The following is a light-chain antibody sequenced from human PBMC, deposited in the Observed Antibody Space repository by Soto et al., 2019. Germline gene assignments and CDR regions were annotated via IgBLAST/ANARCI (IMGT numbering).Light chain of an antibody. V-gene: IGKV3D-20*02. CDR1: QTVSSNY. J-gene: IGKJ5*01. CDR3: QQRSNWVT. Sequence: EIILKQSPDTLSLSQGERATLSCRASQTVSSNYLAWCQQRPGQAPRLLIYGASTRAAGIPDRFSGSGSGTDFTLTISSLEPEDFAVYYCQQRSNWVTFGQGTRLE. CDR2: GAS.